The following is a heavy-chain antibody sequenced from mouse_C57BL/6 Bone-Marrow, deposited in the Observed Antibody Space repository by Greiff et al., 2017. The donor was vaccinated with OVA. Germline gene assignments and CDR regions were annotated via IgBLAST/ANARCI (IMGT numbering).Heavy chain of an antibody. Sequence: VKLQQSGAELARPGASVKMSCKASGYTFTSYTMHWVKQRPGQGLEWIGYINPSSGYTKYNQKFKDKATLTADKSSSTAYMQLSSLTSEDSAVYYCAREVNWDVNYWGQGTTLTVSS. J-gene: IGHJ2*01. D-gene: IGHD4-1*01. CDR2: INPSSGYT. V-gene: IGHV1-4*01. CDR3: AREVNWDVNY. CDR1: GYTFTSYT.